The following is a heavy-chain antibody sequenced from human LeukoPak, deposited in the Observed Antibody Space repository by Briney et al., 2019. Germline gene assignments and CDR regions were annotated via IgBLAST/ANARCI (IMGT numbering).Heavy chain of an antibody. CDR2: IKQDGSEK. V-gene: IGHV3-7*01. D-gene: IGHD1-7*01. J-gene: IGHJ5*02. Sequence: PGGSLRLSCAASGFTFSSYWMSWVRQAPGKGLEWVANIKQDGSEKYYVDSVKGRFTISRDNAKNSLYLQMNSLRAEDTAVYYCASWNYVNWFDPWGQGTLVTVSS. CDR1: GFTFSSYW. CDR3: ASWNYVNWFDP.